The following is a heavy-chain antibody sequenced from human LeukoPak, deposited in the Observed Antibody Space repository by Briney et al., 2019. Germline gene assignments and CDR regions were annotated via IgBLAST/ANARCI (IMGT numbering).Heavy chain of an antibody. CDR2: INHSGRT. D-gene: IGHD6-13*01. V-gene: IGHV4-38-2*02. Sequence: PSETLSLTCTVSGYSISSGYYWGWIRPPPGKGLEWIGEINHSGRTNYSPSLKSRVTISVDTSNKQFSLKLSSVTAADTAVYYCARATIAAETLFIDYWGQGTLVTVSA. CDR1: GYSISSGYY. CDR3: ARATIAAETLFIDY. J-gene: IGHJ4*02.